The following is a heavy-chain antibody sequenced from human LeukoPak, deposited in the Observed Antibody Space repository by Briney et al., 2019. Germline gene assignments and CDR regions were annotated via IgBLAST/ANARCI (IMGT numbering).Heavy chain of an antibody. J-gene: IGHJ5*02. CDR3: ARVMVPAAKSNWFDP. CDR1: GGSISSYY. CDR2: IYYSGST. V-gene: IGHV4-59*01. D-gene: IGHD2-2*01. Sequence: PAETLSLTCPVSGGSISSYYWSWIRQPPGKGLEWIGYIYYSGSTNYNPSLKSRVTISVETSKNQFSLKLSSVTAADTAVYYRARVMVPAAKSNWFDPWGQGTLVTVSS.